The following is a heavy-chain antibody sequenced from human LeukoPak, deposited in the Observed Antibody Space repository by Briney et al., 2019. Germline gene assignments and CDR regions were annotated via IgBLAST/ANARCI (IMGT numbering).Heavy chain of an antibody. D-gene: IGHD4-17*01. Sequence: KPSETLSLACAVYGGSFSGYYWSWIRQPPGKGLEWIGEINHSGSTNYNPSLKSRVTISVDTSKNQFSLKLSSVTAADTAVYYCATARSPHDYWGQGTLVTVSS. CDR1: GGSFSGYY. V-gene: IGHV4-34*01. CDR3: ATARSPHDY. CDR2: INHSGST. J-gene: IGHJ4*02.